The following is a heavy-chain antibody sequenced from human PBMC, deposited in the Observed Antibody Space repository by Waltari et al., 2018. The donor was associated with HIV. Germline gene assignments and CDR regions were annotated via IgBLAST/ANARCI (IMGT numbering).Heavy chain of an antibody. V-gene: IGHV4-39*07. CDR1: GGSISSSSYY. CDR2: IYYSGST. CDR3: AREPNFDCSSTSCYMGGWFDP. J-gene: IGHJ5*02. Sequence: QLQLQESGPGLVKPSETLSLTCTVSGGSISSSSYYWGWIRQPPGKGLEWIGSIYYSGSTYYNPSLKSRVTISVDTSKNQFSLKLSSVTAADTAVYYCAREPNFDCSSTSCYMGGWFDPWGQGTLVTVSS. D-gene: IGHD2-2*02.